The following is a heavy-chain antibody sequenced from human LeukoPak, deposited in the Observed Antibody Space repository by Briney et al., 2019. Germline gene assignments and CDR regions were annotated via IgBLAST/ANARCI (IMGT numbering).Heavy chain of an antibody. Sequence: SETLSLTCTVSGGSISSSSYYWGWLRQPPGKGLEWIGSIYYSGSTYYNPSLKSRVTISVDTSKNQFSLKLSSVTAADTAVYYCARGQRYSSGWRAVDYWGQGTLVTVSS. CDR1: GGSISSSSYY. CDR3: ARGQRYSSGWRAVDY. D-gene: IGHD6-19*01. CDR2: IYYSGST. V-gene: IGHV4-39*07. J-gene: IGHJ4*02.